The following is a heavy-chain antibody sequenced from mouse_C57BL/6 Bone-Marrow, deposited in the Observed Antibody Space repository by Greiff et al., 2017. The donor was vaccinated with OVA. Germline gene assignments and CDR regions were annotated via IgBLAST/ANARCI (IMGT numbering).Heavy chain of an antibody. CDR3: TRAHYDYDLFAY. CDR1: GFTFSSYA. Sequence: EVKLVESGEGLVKPGGPLKLSCAASGFTFSSYAMSWVRQTPEKRLEWVAYISSGGDYIYYADTVKGRFTISRDNARNTLYLQMSSLKSEDTAMYYCTRAHYDYDLFAYWGQGTLVTVSA. CDR2: ISSGGDYI. V-gene: IGHV5-9-1*02. D-gene: IGHD2-4*01. J-gene: IGHJ3*01.